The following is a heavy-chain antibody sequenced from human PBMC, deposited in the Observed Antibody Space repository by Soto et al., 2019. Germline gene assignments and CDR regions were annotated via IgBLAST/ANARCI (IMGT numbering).Heavy chain of an antibody. D-gene: IGHD3-9*01. CDR1: GFTFDDYG. J-gene: IGHJ3*02. V-gene: IGHV3-20*04. Sequence: AGGSLRLSCAASGFTFDDYGMSWVRQAPGKGLEWVSGINWNGGSTGYADSVKGRFTISRDNAKNSLYLQMNSLRAEDTALYYCAREYYDILTGYYNGAFDIWGQGTMVTVSS. CDR3: AREYYDILTGYYNGAFDI. CDR2: INWNGGST.